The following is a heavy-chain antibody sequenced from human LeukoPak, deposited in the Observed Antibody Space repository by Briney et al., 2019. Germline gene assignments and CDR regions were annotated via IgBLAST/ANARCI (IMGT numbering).Heavy chain of an antibody. CDR1: GGSISSHY. V-gene: IGHV4-59*08. D-gene: IGHD5-12*01. Sequence: KPSETLSLTCTVSGGSISSHYWTWIRQPPGMGLDYIGYIYSSVKTHYNPSLKSRVTISLDTSKNQFSLKLSSVTAADTAVYYCARLGPTVATYYFDYWGQGTLVTVSS. J-gene: IGHJ4*02. CDR3: ARLGPTVATYYFDY. CDR2: IYSSVKT.